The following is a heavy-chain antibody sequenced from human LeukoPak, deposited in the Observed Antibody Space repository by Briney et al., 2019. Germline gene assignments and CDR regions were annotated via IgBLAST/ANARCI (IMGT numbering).Heavy chain of an antibody. Sequence: SETLSLTCTVSGYSISSGYYWGWIRQPPGKGLEWIGSIYHSGSTYYNPSLKSRVTISVDTSKNRFSLKLSSVTAADTAVYYCAREYGGNFYFDYWGQGTLVTVSS. CDR1: GYSISSGYY. CDR3: AREYGGNFYFDY. CDR2: IYHSGST. V-gene: IGHV4-38-2*02. D-gene: IGHD4-23*01. J-gene: IGHJ4*02.